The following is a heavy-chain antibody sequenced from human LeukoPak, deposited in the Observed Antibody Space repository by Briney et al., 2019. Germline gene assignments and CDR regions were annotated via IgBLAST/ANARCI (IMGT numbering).Heavy chain of an antibody. CDR2: INTNTGNP. J-gene: IGHJ4*02. CDR1: GYTFTSYA. V-gene: IGHV7-4-1*02. D-gene: IGHD6-6*01. CDR3: ARRSIAARLDQFDY. Sequence: ASVKVSCKASGYTFTSYAMNWVRQAPGQGLEWMGWINTNTGNPTYAQGFTGRFVFSLDTSVSTAYLQISSLKAEDTAVYYCARRSIAARLDQFDYWGQGTLVTVSS.